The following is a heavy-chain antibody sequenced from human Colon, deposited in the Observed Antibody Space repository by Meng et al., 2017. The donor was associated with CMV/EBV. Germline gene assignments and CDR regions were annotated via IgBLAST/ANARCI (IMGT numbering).Heavy chain of an antibody. D-gene: IGHD3-3*01. CDR2: ISDSGFTV. CDR3: ARTTSIPGVLNVYYFDH. CDR1: GFPFSDYY. J-gene: IGHJ4*02. Sequence: GESLKISCAASGFPFSDYYMSWIRLAPGKGLEWISYISDSGFTVYYADSVKGRFTISRNHAENSVFLQMNGLRSEDAALYYCARTTSIPGVLNVYYFDHWGQGALVTVSS. V-gene: IGHV3-11*01.